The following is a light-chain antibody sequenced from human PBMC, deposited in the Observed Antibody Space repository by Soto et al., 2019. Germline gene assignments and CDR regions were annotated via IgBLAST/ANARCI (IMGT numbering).Light chain of an antibody. CDR1: SSDVGGYNY. V-gene: IGLV2-8*01. J-gene: IGLJ1*01. Sequence: QSVLTQPPSASGSHGQSVTISCTGTSSDVGGYNYVSWYQQHPGKAPKLMIYEVSKRPSGVPDRCSGSKSGNTASLTVSGLQAEDEADYYCSSYAGSNNYVFVTGTKLTVL. CDR2: EVS. CDR3: SSYAGSNNYV.